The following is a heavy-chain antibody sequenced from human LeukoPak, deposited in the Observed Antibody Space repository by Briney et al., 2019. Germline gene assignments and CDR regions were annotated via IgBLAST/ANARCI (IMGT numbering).Heavy chain of an antibody. Sequence: GGSLRLSCAASGFTFSNYAMNWVRQAPEKGLEWVSYISSGSITIYYADSVKGRFTISRDNAKNSLYLQMNSLRAEDTAVYYCARGRGNYFYGMDVWGQGTPVTVSS. CDR1: GFTFSNYA. V-gene: IGHV3-48*01. CDR2: ISSGSITI. CDR3: ARGRGNYFYGMDV. J-gene: IGHJ6*02. D-gene: IGHD3-10*01.